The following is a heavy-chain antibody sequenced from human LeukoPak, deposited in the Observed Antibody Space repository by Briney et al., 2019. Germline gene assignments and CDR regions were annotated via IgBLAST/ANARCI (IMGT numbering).Heavy chain of an antibody. CDR1: GDSVSSNSAA. D-gene: IGHD2-2*01. Sequence: SQTLSLTCAISGDSVSSNSAAWNWIRQSPSRGLEWLGRTYYRSNWYNNYTVSVKSRITINADTSKNQFSLQLNSVTPEDTAVYYCARSLPATVGNLLDPWRQGTLVIVSS. CDR3: ARSLPATVGNLLDP. V-gene: IGHV6-1*01. CDR2: TYYRSNWYN. J-gene: IGHJ5*02.